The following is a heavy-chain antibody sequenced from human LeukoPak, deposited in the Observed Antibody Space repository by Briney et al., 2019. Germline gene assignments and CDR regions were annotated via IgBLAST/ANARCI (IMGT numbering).Heavy chain of an antibody. Sequence: KSSETLSLTCTVSGGSIGSSSYYWGWIRQPPGKGLEWIGSIYYSGGTYYNPSLKSRVTISVDTSKNQFSLNLSSVTAADTAVYYCARPQRPDSSGYAPSDAFDIWGQGTMVTVSS. D-gene: IGHD3-22*01. CDR1: GGSIGSSSYY. V-gene: IGHV4-39*01. CDR3: ARPQRPDSSGYAPSDAFDI. CDR2: IYYSGGT. J-gene: IGHJ3*02.